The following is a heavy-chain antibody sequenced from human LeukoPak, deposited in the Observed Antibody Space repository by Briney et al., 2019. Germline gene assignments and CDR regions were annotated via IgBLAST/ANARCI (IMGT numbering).Heavy chain of an antibody. V-gene: IGHV4-4*07. CDR2: IYTSGST. D-gene: IGHD3-22*01. J-gene: IGHJ5*02. CDR1: GGSISSDH. CDR3: ARDHRGYYGFFDP. Sequence: SETLSLTCTVSGGSISSDHWSWIRQPAGKGLQWIGHIYTSGSTNYNPSLKSRVTMSVDTSKNQFSLKLSSVTAADTAVYYCARDHRGYYGFFDPWGQGTLVTVSS.